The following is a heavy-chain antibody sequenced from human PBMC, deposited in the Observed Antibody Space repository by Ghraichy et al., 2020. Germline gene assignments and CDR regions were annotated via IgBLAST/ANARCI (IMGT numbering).Heavy chain of an antibody. Sequence: SETLSLTCAVYGGSFSGYYWSWIRQPPGKGLEWIGEINHSGSTNYNPSLKSRVTISVDTSKNQFSLKLSSVTAADTAVYYCARGRFFGVPAAYYYYYYGMDVWGQGTTVTVSS. D-gene: IGHD2-2*01. J-gene: IGHJ6*02. V-gene: IGHV4-34*01. CDR2: INHSGST. CDR3: ARGRFFGVPAAYYYYYYGMDV. CDR1: GGSFSGYY.